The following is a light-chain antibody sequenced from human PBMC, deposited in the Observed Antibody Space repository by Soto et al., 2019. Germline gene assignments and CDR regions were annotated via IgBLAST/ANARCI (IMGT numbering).Light chain of an antibody. CDR3: AVWDDSLSLGV. Sequence: QSVLTQPPSASGTPGQRVIISCSGSSSNIGSNYVYWYQQFPGTAPKPLIQSNNQRPSGVPDRFSGSKSGTSASLAISGLRSEDEADYYCAVWDDSLSLGVFGGGTKLTVL. J-gene: IGLJ3*02. CDR2: SNN. CDR1: SSNIGSNY. V-gene: IGLV1-47*02.